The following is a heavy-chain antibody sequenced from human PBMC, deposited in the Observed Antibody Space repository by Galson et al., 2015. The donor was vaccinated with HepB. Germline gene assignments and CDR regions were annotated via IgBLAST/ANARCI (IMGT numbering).Heavy chain of an antibody. CDR1: GYTFTSYY. CDR3: VTVGPYYEVSIGPPF. V-gene: IGHV1-46*03. CDR2: INPSGGST. D-gene: IGHD3-3*01. J-gene: IGHJ1*01. Sequence: SVKVSCKASGYTFTSYYMHWVRQAPGQGLEWVGMINPSGGSTMYAEKLQGRVTVTRDTSTSTVHMEMSSLRSEDTAVYYCVTVGPYYEVSIGPPFWGQGTPVTVSS.